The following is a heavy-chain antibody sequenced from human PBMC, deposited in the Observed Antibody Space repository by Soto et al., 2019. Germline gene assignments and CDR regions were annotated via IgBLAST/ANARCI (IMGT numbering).Heavy chain of an antibody. V-gene: IGHV3-64D*06. CDR3: VKGLAGTFYYYGMDA. CDR1: GFTVSSYA. CDR2: ISSNGGST. Sequence: HPGGSLRLSCSASGFTVSSYAMHWVRQAPGKGLEYVSAISSNGGSTYYADSVKGRFTISRDNSKNTLYLQMSSLRAEDTAVYYCVKGLAGTFYYYGMDAWGQWTTVTVSS. D-gene: IGHD6-13*01. J-gene: IGHJ6*02.